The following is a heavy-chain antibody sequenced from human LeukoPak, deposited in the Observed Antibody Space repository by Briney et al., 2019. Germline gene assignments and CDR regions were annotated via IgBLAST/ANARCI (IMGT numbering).Heavy chain of an antibody. D-gene: IGHD3-22*01. J-gene: IGHJ4*02. Sequence: SETLSLTCTVSGGSISSSSYYWGWIRQPPGKGLEWIGSIYYSGSTYYNPSLKSRVTISVDTSKNQFSLKLSSVTAADTAVYYCARELGWDSSGYYWDCWGQGTLVTVSS. CDR3: ARELGWDSSGYYWDC. CDR2: IYYSGST. CDR1: GGSISSSSYY. V-gene: IGHV4-39*07.